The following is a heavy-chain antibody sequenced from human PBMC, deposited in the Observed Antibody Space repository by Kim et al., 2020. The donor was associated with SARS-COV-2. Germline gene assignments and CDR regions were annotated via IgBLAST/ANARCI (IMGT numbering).Heavy chain of an antibody. Sequence: GGSLRLSCAASGFTFSTYGMHWVRQAPGKGLEWVAVICYDGSTKYYADSVKGRFTISRDNSKNTLYLQMNSLRAEDTAVYYCARDGSSSSLNWYFDGWGRGALLALSS. CDR3: ARDGSSSSLNWYFDG. CDR2: ICYDGSTK. CDR1: GFTFSTYG. V-gene: IGHV3-33*01. D-gene: IGHD6-13*01. J-gene: IGHJ2*01.